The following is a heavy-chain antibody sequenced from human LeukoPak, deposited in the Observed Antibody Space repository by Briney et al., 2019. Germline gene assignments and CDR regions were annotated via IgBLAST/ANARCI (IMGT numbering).Heavy chain of an antibody. V-gene: IGHV3-53*01. D-gene: IGHD3-10*01. CDR3: ARVWFGYFFQ. Sequence: AGGSLRLSCVASGFDISYNYVGWVRQAPGKGLEWVSVIHTGGTTHYADSVKGRFTISKDNSNNTLYLQMNSVRVEDTAVYYCARVWFGYFFQWGQGALVTVSS. J-gene: IGHJ4*02. CDR1: GFDISYNY. CDR2: IHTGGTT.